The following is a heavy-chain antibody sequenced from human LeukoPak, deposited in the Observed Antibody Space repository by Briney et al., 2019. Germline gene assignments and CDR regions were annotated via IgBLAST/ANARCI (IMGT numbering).Heavy chain of an antibody. J-gene: IGHJ4*02. Sequence: PGGSLRLSCAASGITFSSYSMNWVRQAPGKGLEWVSYISSSSSTIYYADSVKGRFTISRDNAKNSLYLQMNSLRAEDTAVYYCARDSPDYDFWSGYPQFDYWGQGTLVTVSS. CDR3: ARDSPDYDFWSGYPQFDY. CDR2: ISSSSSTI. V-gene: IGHV3-48*01. D-gene: IGHD3-3*01. CDR1: GITFSSYS.